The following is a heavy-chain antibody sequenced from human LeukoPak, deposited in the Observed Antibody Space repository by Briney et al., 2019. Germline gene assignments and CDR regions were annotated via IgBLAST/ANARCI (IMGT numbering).Heavy chain of an antibody. CDR2: IGAGGTFT. J-gene: IGHJ4*02. D-gene: IGHD5-18*01. CDR3: ARGGGYTYGYTPYYFDH. V-gene: IGHV3-23*01. CDR1: GFTFSSYA. Sequence: GGSLRLSCTASGFTFSSYAMNWVRQAPGKGLEWVSGIGAGGTFTYYADSVKGRFTISRDDAKNTLYLQMNSLRAEDTAVHYCARGGGYTYGYTPYYFDHWGQGTLVTVSS.